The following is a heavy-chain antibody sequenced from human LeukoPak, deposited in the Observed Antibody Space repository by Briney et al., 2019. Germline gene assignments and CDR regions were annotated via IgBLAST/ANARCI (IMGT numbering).Heavy chain of an antibody. J-gene: IGHJ4*02. CDR3: VRGNDYGGPHY. CDR1: GFTFDDYG. V-gene: IGHV3-20*04. D-gene: IGHD4-23*01. CDR2: INWNGGST. Sequence: GGSLRLPCVASGFTFDDYGMSWVRQAPGKGLEWVSGINWNGGSTGYADSVKGRFTISRDNGKNTLFLQMNGLRAEDAAVYYCVRGNDYGGPHYWGQGTLVTVSS.